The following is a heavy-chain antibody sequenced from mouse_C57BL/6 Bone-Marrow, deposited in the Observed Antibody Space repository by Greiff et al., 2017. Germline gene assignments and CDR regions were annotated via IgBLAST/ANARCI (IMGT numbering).Heavy chain of an antibody. J-gene: IGHJ4*01. D-gene: IGHD4-1*01. CDR2: IDPEAGET. V-gene: IGHV14-2*01. CDR1: GFNITDYY. Sequence: EVQLQQSGAELVKPGASVKLSCTASGFNITDYYMNWVKQRTEQGLEWIGRIDPEAGETKSAPKFKGKAPITADTSYNTAYLQLSSLTSEDTAGYYCARELNYAMDYWGQGTSVTVSS. CDR3: ARELNYAMDY.